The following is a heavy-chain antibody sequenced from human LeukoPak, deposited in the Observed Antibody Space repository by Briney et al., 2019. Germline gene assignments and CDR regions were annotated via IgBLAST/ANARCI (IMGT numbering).Heavy chain of an antibody. CDR1: GGSINNYY. V-gene: IGHV4-4*07. D-gene: IGHD2-15*01. Sequence: RPSETLSLTCTVSGGSINNYYWSWIRQPAGKGLEWIGRIYTRGSTNYNPSLKSRVTMSVDTSKNQFSLKPSSVTAAGTAVYYCARGRYCSADICSGGDAFDIWGQGTMVSVSS. J-gene: IGHJ3*02. CDR2: IYTRGST. CDR3: ARGRYCSADICSGGDAFDI.